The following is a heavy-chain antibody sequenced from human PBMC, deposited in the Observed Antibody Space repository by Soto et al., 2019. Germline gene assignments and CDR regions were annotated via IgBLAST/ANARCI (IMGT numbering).Heavy chain of an antibody. V-gene: IGHV4-30-2*01. CDR2: IYHSGST. CDR3: ARHNYGSGSTYFDY. Sequence: SETLSLTCTVSGGSISSGGYSWSWVRQPPGKGLEWIGYIYHSGSTYYNPSLKSRVTISVDRSKNQFSLKLNSMTAADTAVYYCARHNYGSGSTYFDYWGQGTLVTVSS. D-gene: IGHD3-10*01. CDR1: GGSISSGGYS. J-gene: IGHJ4*02.